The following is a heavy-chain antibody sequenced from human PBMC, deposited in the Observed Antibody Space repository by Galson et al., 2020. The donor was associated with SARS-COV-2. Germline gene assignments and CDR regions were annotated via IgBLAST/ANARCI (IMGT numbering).Heavy chain of an antibody. D-gene: IGHD3-3*01. J-gene: IGHJ3*02. CDR3: AREGHLRFLADDAFDI. CDR1: AFSFSDYY. Sequence: RLSCAAAAFSFSDYYMSWIRQAPGKGLEWISYISSSGSSTNYADSVKGRFTISRDNAKNSLYLQMNSLRAEDTAVYYCAREGHLRFLADDAFDIWGQGTMVTVSS. V-gene: IGHV3-11*01. CDR2: ISSSGSST.